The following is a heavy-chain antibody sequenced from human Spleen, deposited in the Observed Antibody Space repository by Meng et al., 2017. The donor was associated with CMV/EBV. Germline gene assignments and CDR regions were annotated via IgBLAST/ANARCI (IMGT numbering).Heavy chain of an antibody. D-gene: IGHD3-3*01. Sequence: GESLKISCAASGFTFSSYWMSWVRQAPGKGLEWVANIKQDGSEKYYVDSVKGRFTIFRDNAKNLLYLQMYNLRAEDTAVYYCARDVNIGVVTRVYWGQGTLVTVSS. CDR3: ARDVNIGVVTRVY. CDR2: IKQDGSEK. V-gene: IGHV3-7*01. CDR1: GFTFSSYW. J-gene: IGHJ4*02.